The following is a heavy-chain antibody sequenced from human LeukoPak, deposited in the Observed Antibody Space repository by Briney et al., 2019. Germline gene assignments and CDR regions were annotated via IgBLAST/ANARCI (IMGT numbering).Heavy chain of an antibody. Sequence: SETLSLTCTVSGGPIRNSDYFWGWFRQPPGKGLEWIGSIYYSGSTYYNPSLKSRVTISIDTSNNLFSLRLSSVTAADTAVYFCARLGGAFYYYYYMDVWGKGTTVTISS. V-gene: IGHV4-39*01. CDR2: IYYSGST. D-gene: IGHD2-15*01. CDR1: GGPIRNSDYF. J-gene: IGHJ6*03. CDR3: ARLGGAFYYYYYMDV.